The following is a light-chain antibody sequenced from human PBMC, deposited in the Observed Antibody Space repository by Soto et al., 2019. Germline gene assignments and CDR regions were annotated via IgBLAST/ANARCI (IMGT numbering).Light chain of an antibody. J-gene: IGKJ1*01. CDR3: QQYGSSGT. Sequence: MTQSPDTLSLSLGERATPSCRASQSLRSRLAWYQQTPGQAHRLLIYDASTRATGIPARFSGSGSGTDFTITISGLQSEDFAVYYCQQYGSSGTFGQGTKVDIK. CDR2: DAS. CDR1: QSLRSR. V-gene: IGKV3-15*01.